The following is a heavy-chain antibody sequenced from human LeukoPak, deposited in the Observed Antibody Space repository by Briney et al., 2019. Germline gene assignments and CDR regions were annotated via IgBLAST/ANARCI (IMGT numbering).Heavy chain of an antibody. V-gene: IGHV3-23*01. Sequence: GGSLRLSCAASGFTFSSYAMSWVRQAPGKGLEWVSATSGSGGSTYYADSVKGRFTISRDNSKNTLYLQMNSLRAEDTAVYYCAKDHSYYDSSGYYYGYFDYWGQGTLVTVSS. CDR1: GFTFSSYA. CDR2: TSGSGGST. D-gene: IGHD3-22*01. CDR3: AKDHSYYDSSGYYYGYFDY. J-gene: IGHJ4*02.